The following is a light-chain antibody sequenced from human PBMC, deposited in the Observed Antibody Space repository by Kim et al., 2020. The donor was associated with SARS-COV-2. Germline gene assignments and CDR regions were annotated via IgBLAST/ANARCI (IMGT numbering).Light chain of an antibody. Sequence: GQSITISCSGTSSDVGYYNYVSWYQQHPGKAPKLMIYDVTKRPSGVSIRFSGSKSGNTASLTISGLQAEDEADYYCSSYASSITVLFGGGTQLTVL. CDR1: SSDVGYYNY. CDR2: DVT. CDR3: SSYASSITVL. V-gene: IGLV2-14*03. J-gene: IGLJ2*01.